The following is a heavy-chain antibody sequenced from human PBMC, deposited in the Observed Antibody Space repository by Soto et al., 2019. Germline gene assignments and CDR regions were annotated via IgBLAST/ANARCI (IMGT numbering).Heavy chain of an antibody. J-gene: IGHJ3*02. D-gene: IGHD2-2*01. V-gene: IGHV1-69*04. Sequence: GASVKVSCKASGGTFSSYTISWVRQAPGQGLEWMGRIIPILGIANYAQKFQGRVTITADKSTSTAYMELSSLRSEDTAVYYCARDRWGVVPAAGDAFDIWGQGTMVTVSS. CDR3: ARDRWGVVPAAGDAFDI. CDR1: GGTFSSYT. CDR2: IIPILGIA.